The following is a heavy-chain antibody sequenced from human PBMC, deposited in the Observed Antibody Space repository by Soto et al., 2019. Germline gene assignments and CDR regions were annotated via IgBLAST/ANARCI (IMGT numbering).Heavy chain of an antibody. V-gene: IGHV3-30*03. CDR3: ASCFGVVTACIPFDY. J-gene: IGHJ4*02. CDR1: GFTFSSYG. D-gene: IGHD3-3*01. CDR2: ISYDGSNK. Sequence: GGSLRLSCAASGFTFSSYGMHWVRQAPGKGLEWVAVISYDGSNKYYADSVKGRFTISRDNSKNTLYLQMNSLRAEDTAVYYCASCFGVVTACIPFDYWGQGTLVTVSS.